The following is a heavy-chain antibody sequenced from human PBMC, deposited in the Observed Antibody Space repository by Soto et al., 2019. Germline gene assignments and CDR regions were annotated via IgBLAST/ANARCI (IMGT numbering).Heavy chain of an antibody. CDR3: ARARHSGSYYPFDY. CDR1: GGSFSVYY. Sequence: KPSETLSLTCAVYGGSFSVYYLSWIRQPPGKGLEWIGYIYYSGSTNYNPSLKSRVTISVDTSKNQFSLKLSSVTAADTAVYYCARARHSGSYYPFDYWGQGTLVTVYS. V-gene: IGHV4-59*01. D-gene: IGHD1-26*01. J-gene: IGHJ4*02. CDR2: IYYSGST.